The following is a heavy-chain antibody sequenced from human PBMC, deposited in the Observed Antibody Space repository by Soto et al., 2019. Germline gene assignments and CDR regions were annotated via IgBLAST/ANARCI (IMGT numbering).Heavy chain of an antibody. CDR2: IIPIFGTA. J-gene: IGHJ6*02. CDR1: GGTFSSYA. V-gene: IGHV1-69*06. CDR3: ARGGGEYCSSTSCAEGNYGMDV. D-gene: IGHD2-2*01. Sequence: GASVKVSCKASGGTFSSYAISWVRQAPGQGLEWMGGIIPIFGTANYAQKFQGRVTITADKSTSTAYMELRSLRSEDTAVYYCARGGGEYCSSTSCAEGNYGMDVWGQGTTVTVSS.